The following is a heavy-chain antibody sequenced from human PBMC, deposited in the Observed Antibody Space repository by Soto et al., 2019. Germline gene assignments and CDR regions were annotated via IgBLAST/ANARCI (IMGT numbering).Heavy chain of an antibody. D-gene: IGHD6-19*01. J-gene: IGHJ4*02. V-gene: IGHV3-15*01. CDR1: GFTFSSYA. CDR3: TTDGSGGSGLDY. Sequence: PGGSLRLSCAASGFTFSSYAMNWVRQAPGKGLEWVGRIKSKTDGGTTDYAAPVKGRFTISRDDSKNTLYLQMNSLKTEDTAVYYCTTDGSGGSGLDYWGQGTLVTVSS. CDR2: IKSKTDGGTT.